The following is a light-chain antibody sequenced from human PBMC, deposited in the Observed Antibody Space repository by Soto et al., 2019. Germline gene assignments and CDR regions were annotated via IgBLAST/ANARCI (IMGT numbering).Light chain of an antibody. J-gene: IGKJ5*01. Sequence: PMTQSASSLSAYNEARVTIPCRASQSSNINLHGYQRKPGKAPNHLIYAASSLQRGVPSTFSGGGSGTDFTLTISIQQAEDLATYCWQQGDSSITFGQGTRLDIK. CDR1: QSSNIN. V-gene: IGKV1-39*01. CDR3: QQGDSSIT. CDR2: AAS.